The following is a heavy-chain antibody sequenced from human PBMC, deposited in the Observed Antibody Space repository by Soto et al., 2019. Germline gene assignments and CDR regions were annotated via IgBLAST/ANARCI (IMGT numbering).Heavy chain of an antibody. CDR3: ARERYYYDSRGYCWFEP. CDR1: GGTISNYY. Sequence: SEPLSHTYRVVGGTISNYYWSCIRQPAGKGLEWIGRIYTSVSTNYNPSLKSRVTMSVDTSKNQFSLKLSSVTAADTAVYYCARERYYYDSRGYCWFEPWGQGTLVT. V-gene: IGHV4-4*07. CDR2: IYTSVST. J-gene: IGHJ5*02. D-gene: IGHD3-22*01.